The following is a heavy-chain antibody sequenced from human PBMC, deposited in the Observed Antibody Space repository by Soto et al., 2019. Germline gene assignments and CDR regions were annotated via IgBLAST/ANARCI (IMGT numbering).Heavy chain of an antibody. CDR1: GFTFSSYG. V-gene: IGHV3-30*18. D-gene: IGHD5-18*01. Sequence: GGSLRLSCAASGFTFSSYGMHWVRRAPGKGLEWVAVISYDGSNKYYADSVKGRFTISRDNSKNTLYLQMNSLRAEDTAVYYCAKDQEYSYGHFDYWGQGTLVTVSS. CDR2: ISYDGSNK. CDR3: AKDQEYSYGHFDY. J-gene: IGHJ4*02.